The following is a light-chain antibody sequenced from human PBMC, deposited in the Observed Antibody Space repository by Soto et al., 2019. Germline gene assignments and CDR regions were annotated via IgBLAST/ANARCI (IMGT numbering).Light chain of an antibody. J-gene: IGKJ2*01. V-gene: IGKV1-39*01. CDR1: QRIDTF. CDR2: APS. Sequence: DIQLTQSPSSLSASVGDRVTITCRASQRIDTFLMWYQQKPGIAPKVLIYAPSTLQSGVPSRFSGSGSGTAFTLTINRLQPEDFATYSCQQIYNAPFTLGQGTKLDI. CDR3: QQIYNAPFT.